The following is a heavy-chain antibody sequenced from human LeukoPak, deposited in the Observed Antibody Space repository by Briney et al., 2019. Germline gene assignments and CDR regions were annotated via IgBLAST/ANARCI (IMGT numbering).Heavy chain of an antibody. D-gene: IGHD3-3*01. V-gene: IGHV1-46*01. J-gene: IGHJ4*02. Sequence: GASVRVSCKASGYTFTSYYMHWVRQAPGQGLEWMGIINPSGGSTSYAQKFQGRVTMTRDTSTSTVYMELSSLRSEDTAVYYCARGHYDFWSGYYYYFDYWGQGTLVTVSS. CDR1: GYTFTSYY. CDR2: INPSGGST. CDR3: ARGHYDFWSGYYYYFDY.